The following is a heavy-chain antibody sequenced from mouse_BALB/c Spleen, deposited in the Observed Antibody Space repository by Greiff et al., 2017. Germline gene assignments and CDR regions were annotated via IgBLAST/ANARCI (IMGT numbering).Heavy chain of an antibody. CDR3: ARDIRVRGYFDY. V-gene: IGHV7-3*02. CDR2: IRNKANGYTT. CDR1: GFTFTDYY. J-gene: IGHJ2*01. Sequence: EVKLVESGGGLVQPGGSLRLSCATSGFTFTDYYMSWVRQPPGKALEWLGFIRNKANGYTTEYSASVKGRFTISRDNSQSILYLQMNTLRAEDSATYYCARDIRVRGYFDYWGQGTTLTVSS. D-gene: IGHD2-14*01.